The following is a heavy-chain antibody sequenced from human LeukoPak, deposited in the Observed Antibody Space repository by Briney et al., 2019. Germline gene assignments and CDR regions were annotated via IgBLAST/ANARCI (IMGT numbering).Heavy chain of an antibody. CDR1: GFTFSSDG. D-gene: IGHD1-26*01. CDR3: ARDPIYYSGSFSFFDY. CDR2: VWYDGSNQ. Sequence: GGSLRLSCAASGFTFSSDGMHWVRQAPGKGLEWVALVWYDGSNQYYADSVKGRFAISRDNSKSTLYLQMNSLRAEDTAVYYCARDPIYYSGSFSFFDYWGQGTLVTVSS. V-gene: IGHV3-33*01. J-gene: IGHJ4*02.